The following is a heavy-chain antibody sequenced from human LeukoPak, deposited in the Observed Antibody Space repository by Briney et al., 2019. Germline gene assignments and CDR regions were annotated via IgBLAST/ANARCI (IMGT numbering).Heavy chain of an antibody. CDR2: ISGSGGST. CDR1: GFTFSNYA. D-gene: IGHD2-2*01. J-gene: IGHJ6*04. Sequence: GGSLRLSCAAPGFTFSNYAMSWVRQAPGKVLECVSAISGSGGSTYYAESVKGRFTIYRDNSKNTLYLQMNSLRAEDTAVYYCAKGVGYCSSTSCYGAYYYYYGMDVWGKGTTVTVSS. CDR3: AKGVGYCSSTSCYGAYYYYYGMDV. V-gene: IGHV3-23*01.